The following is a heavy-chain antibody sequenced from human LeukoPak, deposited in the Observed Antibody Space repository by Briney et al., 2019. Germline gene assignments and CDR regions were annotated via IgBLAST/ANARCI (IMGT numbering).Heavy chain of an antibody. D-gene: IGHD3-10*01. J-gene: IGHJ6*03. CDR3: ARLVGSGLRTILYYYYYMDV. Sequence: ASVKVSCKASGYTFTNYYMHWLRQAPGQGLEWVGVFNPSGGSTSYAQKFQGRVTMTRDTSTSTVYMELSSLRSEDTAVYYCARLVGSGLRTILYYYYYMDVWGKGTTVTISS. CDR2: FNPSGGST. CDR1: GYTFTNYY. V-gene: IGHV1-46*01.